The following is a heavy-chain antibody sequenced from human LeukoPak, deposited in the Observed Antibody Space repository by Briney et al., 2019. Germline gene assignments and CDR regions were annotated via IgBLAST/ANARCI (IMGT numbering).Heavy chain of an antibody. D-gene: IGHD4-17*01. Sequence: PSETLSLTCTVSGGSISSNSYYWGWIRQPPGKGLEWIGEIYHSGSTNYNPSLKSRVTISVDKSKNQFSLKLSSVTAADTAVYYCAREKDYGDYRCAFDIWGQGTMVTVSS. CDR1: GGSISSNSYY. CDR2: IYHSGST. V-gene: IGHV4-39*07. CDR3: AREKDYGDYRCAFDI. J-gene: IGHJ3*02.